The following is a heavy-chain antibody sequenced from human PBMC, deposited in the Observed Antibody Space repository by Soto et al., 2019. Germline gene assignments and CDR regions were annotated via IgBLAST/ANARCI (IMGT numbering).Heavy chain of an antibody. J-gene: IGHJ4*02. Sequence: ASVKVSCKASGYTFTSYDINWVRLATGQGLEWMGWMNPNNGNTAYAQKFQGRVTMTRNTSISTAYMQLSSLTSEDTAVYYCARDDSGFSGSHYIDYFNYWGQGALVTVSS. CDR2: MNPNNGNT. D-gene: IGHD1-26*01. CDR3: ARDDSGFSGSHYIDYFNY. CDR1: GYTFTSYD. V-gene: IGHV1-8*01.